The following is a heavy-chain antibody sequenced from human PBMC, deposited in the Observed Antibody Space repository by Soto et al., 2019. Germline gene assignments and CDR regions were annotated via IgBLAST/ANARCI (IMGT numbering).Heavy chain of an antibody. V-gene: IGHV1-18*01. Sequence: QVQLVQSGAEVKKPGASVKVSCKASGYTFTSYGISWVRQAPGQGLEWMGWISAYNGNTNYAQKLQGRVTMTTDTSTRTAYMELRSLRADDTAVYYCASGPYYDFWSGYYSGTGPYGMDGWGQGTTVTVSS. CDR3: ASGPYYDFWSGYYSGTGPYGMDG. J-gene: IGHJ6*02. CDR1: GYTFTSYG. D-gene: IGHD3-3*01. CDR2: ISAYNGNT.